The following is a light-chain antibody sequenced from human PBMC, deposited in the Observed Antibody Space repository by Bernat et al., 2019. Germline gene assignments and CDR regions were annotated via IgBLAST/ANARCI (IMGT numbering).Light chain of an antibody. Sequence: DTQMTQSPSSLPASVGQRVTITCQASRDIVNYLNWYQQRAGKAPKLLISRASTLRTGVPPRFSGTGSGTHFTLTISGLQPEDVAKYYCKQYNDLISFGQGTRLEI. J-gene: IGKJ5*01. CDR3: KQYNDLIS. V-gene: IGKV1-33*01. CDR1: RDIVNY. CDR2: RAS.